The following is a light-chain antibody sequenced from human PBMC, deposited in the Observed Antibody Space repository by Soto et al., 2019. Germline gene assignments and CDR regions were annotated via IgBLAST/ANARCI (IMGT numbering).Light chain of an antibody. V-gene: IGLV2-14*01. CDR1: SSDVGAYNY. CDR2: EVN. J-gene: IGLJ2*01. CDR3: SSYTSSNTLL. Sequence: QSALTQPASVSGSLGQSITISCTGTSSDVGAYNYVSWYQQHPDKAPKLLIFEVNNRPSGVSDRFSGSKSGNTASLTISGLQAEDEADYYCSSYTSSNTLLFGGGTKLTVL.